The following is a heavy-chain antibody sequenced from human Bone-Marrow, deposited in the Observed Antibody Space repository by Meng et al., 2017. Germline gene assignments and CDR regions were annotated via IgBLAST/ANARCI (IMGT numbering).Heavy chain of an antibody. D-gene: IGHD4-23*01. J-gene: IGHJ4*02. CDR1: GFTFNAFA. V-gene: IGHV3-30-3*01. Sequence: QVQLVESGGGVVQPGRSLRLSCAASGFTFNAFAIYWVRQAPGKGLVWLSAISNDGSHKHYTDSVKGRFSITRDNSRNTVFLQINYLRYEESALYYCVGDVRGGTTEVGDYCGQGTLVTFSS. CDR2: ISNDGSHK. CDR3: VGDVRGGTTEVGDY.